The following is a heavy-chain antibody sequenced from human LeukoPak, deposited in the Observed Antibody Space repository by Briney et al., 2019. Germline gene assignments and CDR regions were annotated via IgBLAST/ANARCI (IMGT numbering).Heavy chain of an antibody. J-gene: IGHJ4*02. V-gene: IGHV1-8*01. D-gene: IGHD3-10*01. CDR2: MNPTSGHT. CDR1: GYTFTSYD. Sequence: GASVKVSCKASGYTFTSYDINWVRQATGQGLEWMGWMNPTSGHTGYAQNFQGRVTMTRDTSISTAYMELNSLTSEDTAVYYCARSPDGVRKKHDFWGQGTLVIVSS. CDR3: ARSPDGVRKKHDF.